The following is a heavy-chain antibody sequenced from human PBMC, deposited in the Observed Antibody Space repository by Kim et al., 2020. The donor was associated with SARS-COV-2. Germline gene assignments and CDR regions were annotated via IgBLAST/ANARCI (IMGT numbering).Heavy chain of an antibody. CDR1: GFSFGRHW. V-gene: IGHV3-7*01. CDR3: ARSSAGSRFFDY. D-gene: IGHD6-13*01. J-gene: IGHJ4*02. Sequence: GGSLRLSCAASGFSFGRHWMNWVRQAPGKGLEWVANINQDGSEKYSVDSVKGRFTISRDSTKNSLYLQMNSLRAEDTAVYYCARSSAGSRFFDYWGQGT. CDR2: INQDGSEK.